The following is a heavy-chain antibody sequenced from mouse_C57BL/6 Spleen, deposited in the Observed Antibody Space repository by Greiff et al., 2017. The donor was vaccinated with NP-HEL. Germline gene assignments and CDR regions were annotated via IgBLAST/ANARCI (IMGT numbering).Heavy chain of an antibody. J-gene: IGHJ2*01. CDR1: GYTFTDYY. CDR2: INPNNGGT. Sequence: EVQLQQSGPELVKPGASVKISCKASGYTFTDYYMNWVKQSHGKSLEWIGDINPNNGGTSYNQKFKGKATLTVDKSSSTAYMELRSLTSEDSAVYYCARVIITTVVASCDYWGQGTTLTVSS. CDR3: ARVIITTVVASCDY. D-gene: IGHD1-1*01. V-gene: IGHV1-26*01.